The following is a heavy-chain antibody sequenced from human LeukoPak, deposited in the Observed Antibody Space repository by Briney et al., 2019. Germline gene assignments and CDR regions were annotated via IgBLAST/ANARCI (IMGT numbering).Heavy chain of an antibody. CDR3: ARSCFTTTGGGCSSEALNYFGP. D-gene: IGHD2-15*01. CDR2: ISGSGVTT. V-gene: IGHV3-23*01. CDR1: RFTFTNFV. Sequence: GGSLRLSCAASRFTFTNFVMSWVRQAPGKGLEWVSSISGSGVTTFYADSVKGRFTISRDNSKNTLYLQMNGLRAEDTAIYYCARSCFTTTGGGCSSEALNYFGPWGQGTLVTVPS. J-gene: IGHJ5*02.